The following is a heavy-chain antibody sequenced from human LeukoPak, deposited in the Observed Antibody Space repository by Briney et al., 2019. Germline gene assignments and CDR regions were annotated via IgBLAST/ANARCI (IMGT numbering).Heavy chain of an antibody. CDR1: GYTFTSYD. V-gene: IGHV1-8*01. CDR3: ARDNGAYYYDSSVYTNWFDP. Sequence: GAXVKVSCKASGYTFTSYDINWVRQAPGQGLGWMGWMNPNSGNKDYAEKLKGRVTMTRNTSKRTAYMEMSSLRSEDTAVYYCARDNGAYYYDSSVYTNWFDPWGQGTLVTVSS. CDR2: MNPNSGNK. D-gene: IGHD3-22*01. J-gene: IGHJ5*02.